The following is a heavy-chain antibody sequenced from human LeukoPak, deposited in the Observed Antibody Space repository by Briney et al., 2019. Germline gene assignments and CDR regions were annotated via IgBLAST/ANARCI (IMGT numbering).Heavy chain of an antibody. Sequence: GASVKVSCKASGYTFTDYYIHWVRQAPGQGLEWMGWISAYNGNTNYAQKLQGRVTMTTDTSTSTAYMELRSLRSDDTAVYYCARARGIVGATTSFDYWGQGTLVTVSS. CDR3: ARARGIVGATTSFDY. D-gene: IGHD1-26*01. V-gene: IGHV1-18*04. J-gene: IGHJ4*02. CDR2: ISAYNGNT. CDR1: GYTFTDYY.